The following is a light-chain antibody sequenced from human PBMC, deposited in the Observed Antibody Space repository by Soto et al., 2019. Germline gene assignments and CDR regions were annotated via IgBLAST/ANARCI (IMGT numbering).Light chain of an antibody. Sequence: EIVLTQSPATLSLSPGDRATLSCRASQSLKSNYIAWYQQRPGQAPRLLLYGASSRATGIPDRFSGSGSGTDFTLTISRLEPEDFAVYYCQQYGSLFTFGPGTKVDVK. V-gene: IGKV3-20*01. CDR3: QQYGSLFT. J-gene: IGKJ3*01. CDR1: QSLKSNY. CDR2: GAS.